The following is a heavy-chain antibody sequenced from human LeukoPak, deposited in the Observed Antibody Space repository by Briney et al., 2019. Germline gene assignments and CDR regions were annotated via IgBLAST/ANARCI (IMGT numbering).Heavy chain of an antibody. Sequence: PSETLSLTCTVSXGFFSRNGYYWGWIRLPPGKGLEWIGSILYSGTTYNNPSLKSRVTMSVDTSKNQFSLRLNSVTAADTAVYYCARHVGGGYWYFDYWGRGTQVTVSS. CDR1: XGFFSRNGYY. CDR2: ILYSGTT. V-gene: IGHV4-39*01. D-gene: IGHD2-15*01. J-gene: IGHJ2*01. CDR3: ARHVGGGYWYFDY.